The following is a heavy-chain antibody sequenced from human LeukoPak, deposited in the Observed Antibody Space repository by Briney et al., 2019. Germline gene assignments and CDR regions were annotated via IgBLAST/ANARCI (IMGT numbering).Heavy chain of an antibody. Sequence: KPSETLSLTCTVSGVSISSSNSYWGWIRQPPGKGLEWIGSIYYSGNTYYNASLKSQVSISIDTSKNQFSLRLTSVTAADTAVYYCARAGYGDSDFDYWGQGTLVTVSS. J-gene: IGHJ4*02. CDR1: GVSISSSNSY. CDR2: IYYSGNT. CDR3: ARAGYGDSDFDY. D-gene: IGHD4-17*01. V-gene: IGHV4-39*01.